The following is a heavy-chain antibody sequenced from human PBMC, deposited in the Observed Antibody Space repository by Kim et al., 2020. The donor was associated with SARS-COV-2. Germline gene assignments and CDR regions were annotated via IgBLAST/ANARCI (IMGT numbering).Heavy chain of an antibody. CDR3: VKDSVVPAIMSY. Sequence: SETLSLTCTVSGGSISNYYWSWIRQPAGKGLEWIGRIYTTGSTNYNPSLKSRVTMSVDTSKNQFSLKLSSVTAADTAIYYCVKDSVVPAIMSYWGQGVLVTVSS. CDR1: GGSISNYY. V-gene: IGHV4-4*07. CDR2: IYTTGST. J-gene: IGHJ4*02. D-gene: IGHD5-18*01.